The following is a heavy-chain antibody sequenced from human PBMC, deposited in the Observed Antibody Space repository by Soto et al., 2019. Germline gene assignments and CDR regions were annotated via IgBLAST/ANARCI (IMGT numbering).Heavy chain of an antibody. CDR1: GFTVSSNY. CDR3: ARGRVPAAPDYYGMDV. CDR2: IYSGGST. J-gene: IGHJ6*02. V-gene: IGHV3-53*01. Sequence: EVQLVESGGGLIQPGGSLRLSCGASGFTVSSNYMSWVRQAPGKGLEWVSVIYSGGSTYYADSVKGRFTISRDNSKNTLYLQMNSLRAEDTAVYYCARGRVPAAPDYYGMDVWGQGTTVTVSS. D-gene: IGHD2-2*01.